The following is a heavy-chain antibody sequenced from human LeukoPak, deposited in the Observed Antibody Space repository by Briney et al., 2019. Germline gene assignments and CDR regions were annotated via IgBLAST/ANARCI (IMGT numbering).Heavy chain of an antibody. CDR3: ASLSYSSSSYYYYYMDV. D-gene: IGHD6-6*01. CDR2: IYTSGST. J-gene: IGHJ6*03. CDR1: GGSISSYY. Sequence: ASETLSLTCTVSGGSISSYYWSWIRQPAGKGLEWIGRIYTSGSTNYNPSLKSRVTMSVDTSKNLFSLKLSSVTAADTAVYYCASLSYSSSSYYYYYMDVWGKGTTVTVSS. V-gene: IGHV4-4*07.